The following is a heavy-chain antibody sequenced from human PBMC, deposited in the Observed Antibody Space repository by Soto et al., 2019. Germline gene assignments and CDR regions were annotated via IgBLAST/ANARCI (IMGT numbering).Heavy chain of an antibody. D-gene: IGHD4-17*01. CDR3: VREDPDHGDYGIFDL. J-gene: IGHJ5*02. V-gene: IGHV3-48*02. Sequence: GGSLRLSCVVSGFTFRSYRMNWVRQTPGSGLEWVSHISRGARTIYHADSVKGRFTISRDNVENSLYLQMNSLRDEDTGIYYCVREDPDHGDYGIFDLWGQGTLVTVSS. CDR2: ISRGARTI. CDR1: GFTFRSYR.